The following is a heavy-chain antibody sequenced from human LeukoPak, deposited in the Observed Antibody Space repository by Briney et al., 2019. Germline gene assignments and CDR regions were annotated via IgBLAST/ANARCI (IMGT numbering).Heavy chain of an antibody. D-gene: IGHD2-21*02. J-gene: IGHJ4*02. Sequence: GGSLRLSCAASGFTFSSYAMSWVRQAPGKGLEWVSAISVSGGSTYYADSVKGRFTISRNNSKNTLYLQMNSLRAEDTAVYYCAKGAAGPDCGGDCYYFDYWGQGTMVTVSS. V-gene: IGHV3-23*01. CDR1: GFTFSSYA. CDR2: ISVSGGST. CDR3: AKGAAGPDCGGDCYYFDY.